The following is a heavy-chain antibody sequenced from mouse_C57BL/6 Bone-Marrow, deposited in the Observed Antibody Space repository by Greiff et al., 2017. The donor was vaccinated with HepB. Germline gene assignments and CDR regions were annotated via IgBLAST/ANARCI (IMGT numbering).Heavy chain of an antibody. CDR3: TRVYYYGSSYGPDY. Sequence: VQLQQSGTVLARPGASVKMSCKTSGYTFTSYWMHWVKQRPGQGLEWIGAIYPGNSDTSYNQKFKGKAKLTAVTSASTAYMELSSLTTEDSAVYYFTRVYYYGSSYGPDYWGQGTTLTVSS. CDR2: IYPGNSDT. V-gene: IGHV1-5*01. D-gene: IGHD1-1*01. CDR1: GYTFTSYW. J-gene: IGHJ2*01.